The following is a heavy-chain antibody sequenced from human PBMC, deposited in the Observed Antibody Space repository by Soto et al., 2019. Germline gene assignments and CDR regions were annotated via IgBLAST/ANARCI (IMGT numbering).Heavy chain of an antibody. CDR3: ARAGYSSSSLYFDY. D-gene: IGHD6-13*01. J-gene: IGHJ4*02. CDR1: GGSISSGGYY. V-gene: IGHV4-31*02. CDR2: IYYSGST. Sequence: KTSDTLSLTCTVSGGSISSGGYYWSWIRQHPGKGLEWIGYIYYSGSTYYNPSLKSRVTISVDTSKNQFSLKLSSVTAADTAVYYCARAGYSSSSLYFDYWGQGTLVTVYS.